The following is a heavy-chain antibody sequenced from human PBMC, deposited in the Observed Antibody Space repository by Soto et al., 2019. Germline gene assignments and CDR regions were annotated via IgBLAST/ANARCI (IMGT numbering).Heavy chain of an antibody. V-gene: IGHV4-59*01. D-gene: IGHD3-22*01. CDR1: GDSISSYY. J-gene: IGHJ4*02. CDR2: LYYGRSA. CDR3: ALRSMAVVPEY. Sequence: QVQLQESGPGLVKPSETLSLTCAVSGDSISSYYCMWIRQPPGKGLESIGYLYYGRSANYNPSLKSRVTLSVDTTTNQCSLTLSTMTAADTAVYYCALRSMAVVPEYWGQGTLVTVSS.